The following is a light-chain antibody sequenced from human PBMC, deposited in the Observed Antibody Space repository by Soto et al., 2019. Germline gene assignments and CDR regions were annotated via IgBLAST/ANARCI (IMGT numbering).Light chain of an antibody. Sequence: EIVLTQSPGTLSLSPGERATLSCRASQSVSSGHLAWYQQKPGQAPRLLIYGVSSRATGIPDRFGGSGSGTDFALTISRLEPEDFAVYYCQQFVSSPWTFGQGTKVEI. CDR1: QSVSSGH. CDR2: GVS. CDR3: QQFVSSPWT. V-gene: IGKV3-20*01. J-gene: IGKJ1*01.